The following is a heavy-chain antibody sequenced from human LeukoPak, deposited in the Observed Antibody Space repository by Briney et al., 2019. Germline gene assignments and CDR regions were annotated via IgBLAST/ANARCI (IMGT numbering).Heavy chain of an antibody. J-gene: IGHJ3*02. CDR3: AKVWCGGDCHDAFDI. V-gene: IGHV3-30*02. CDR1: GFTFSSYG. D-gene: IGHD2-21*01. Sequence: GGSLRLSCAASGFTFSSYGMHWVRQAPGKGLEWVAFIRYDGSNKYYADSVKGRFTISRDNSKNTLYPQMNSLRAEDTAVYYCAKVWCGGDCHDAFDIWGQGTMVTVSS. CDR2: IRYDGSNK.